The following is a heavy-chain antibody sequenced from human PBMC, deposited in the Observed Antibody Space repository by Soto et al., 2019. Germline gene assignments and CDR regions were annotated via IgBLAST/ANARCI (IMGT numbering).Heavy chain of an antibody. CDR1: GFTFSSYD. V-gene: IGHV3-13*01. CDR2: IGTAGDT. D-gene: IGHD4-17*01. CDR3: ARDVDADFRTDFDY. Sequence: GGSLRLSCAASGFTFSSYDFHWVRQATGKGLEWVSGIGTAGDTYYAASARGRFTISRDNAENSVYLEMDSLRAEDTALYYCARDVDADFRTDFDYWGRGTLVTV. J-gene: IGHJ4*02.